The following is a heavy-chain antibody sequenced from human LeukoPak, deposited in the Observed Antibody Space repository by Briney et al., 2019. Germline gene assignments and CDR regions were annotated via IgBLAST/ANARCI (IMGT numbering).Heavy chain of an antibody. CDR1: GFTLRSNW. CDR2: IKQDGSHK. CDR3: ARAGPSSSWHQFDC. Sequence: GGSLRLSCAASGFTLRSNWMSWVRQAPGKGLEWVANIKQDGSHKNYADSVKGRFTISRDNAKNSLYLQLNSLRAEETAVYYCARAGPSSSWHQFDCWGQGTLVTVSS. J-gene: IGHJ4*02. V-gene: IGHV3-7*01. D-gene: IGHD6-13*01.